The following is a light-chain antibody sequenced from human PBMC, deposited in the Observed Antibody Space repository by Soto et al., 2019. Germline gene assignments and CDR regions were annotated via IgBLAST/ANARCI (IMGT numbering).Light chain of an antibody. J-gene: IGLJ3*02. V-gene: IGLV3-21*02. Sequence: SYELTQPPSVSVAPGQTAKITCGGNNIGRKSVHWYQQRPGQAPVLVVYDDRDRPSGIPERFSGSNSGNTATLIISRVEAGDEADYYCQVWGSNIDHVVIGGGTKLPS. CDR1: NIGRKS. CDR3: QVWGSNIDHVV. CDR2: DDR.